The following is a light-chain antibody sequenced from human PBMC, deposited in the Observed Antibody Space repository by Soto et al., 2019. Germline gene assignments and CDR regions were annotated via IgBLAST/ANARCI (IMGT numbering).Light chain of an antibody. CDR1: SGYSSYI. V-gene: IGLV4-60*02. J-gene: IGLJ2*01. CDR3: ETWDSNIHV. Sequence: QSVLTQSSSASASLGSSVKLTCTLSSGYSSYIIAWHQQQPGKAPRYLMKLEGSGSYNKGSGVPDRFSGSSSGADRSLTISNLQFEDEADYYCETWDSNIHVFGGGTKVTVL. CDR2: LEGSGSY.